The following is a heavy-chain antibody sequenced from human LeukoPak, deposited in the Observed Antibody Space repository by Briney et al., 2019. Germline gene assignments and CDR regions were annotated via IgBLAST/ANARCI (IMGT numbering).Heavy chain of an antibody. V-gene: IGHV1-46*01. D-gene: IGHD5-18*01. J-gene: IGHJ4*02. CDR2: INPSGGSA. CDR1: GYRNY. CDR3: ARTTRGYSYGFFFDY. Sequence: ASLKVSCEALGYRNYMHWVRQAPGQGLEWMGVINPSGGSATYALKFQGRVTMTRDTSTSTVYMELSSLRSEDTAVYYCARTTRGYSYGFFFDYWGQGTQVTVSS.